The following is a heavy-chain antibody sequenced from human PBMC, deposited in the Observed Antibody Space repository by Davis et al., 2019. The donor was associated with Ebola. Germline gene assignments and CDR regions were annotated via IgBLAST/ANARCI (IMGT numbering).Heavy chain of an antibody. CDR1: GFIVSDKY. CDR2: LYSGGST. D-gene: IGHD2-2*01. J-gene: IGHJ3*02. CDR3: ARSSMTQDAFNI. Sequence: GESLKISCAASGFIVSDKYMSWVRQAPGKGLEWVSVLYSGGSTDYADSVRGRFTISRDNSKNTLYLQMNSLRAEDTAVYYCARSSMTQDAFNIWGQGTMVTVSS. V-gene: IGHV3-53*01.